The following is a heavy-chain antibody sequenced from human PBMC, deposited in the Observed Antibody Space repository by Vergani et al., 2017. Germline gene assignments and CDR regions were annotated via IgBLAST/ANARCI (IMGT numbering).Heavy chain of an antibody. CDR3: ARVPRAAAGTFYYYYGMDV. CDR2: INPNSGGT. D-gene: IGHD6-13*01. V-gene: IGHV1-2*02. J-gene: IGHJ6*02. CDR1: GYTFTGYY. Sequence: QVQLVQSGAEVKKPGASVKVSCKASGYTFTGYYMHWVRQAPGQGLEWMGWINPNSGGTNYAQKFQGRVTITADESTSTAYMELSSLRSEATAVYYCARVPRAAAGTFYYYYGMDVWGQGTTVTVSS.